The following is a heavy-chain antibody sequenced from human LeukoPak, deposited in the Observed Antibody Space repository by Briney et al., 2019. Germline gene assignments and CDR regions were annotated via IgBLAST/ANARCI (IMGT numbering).Heavy chain of an antibody. V-gene: IGHV1-24*01. J-gene: IGHJ4*02. CDR3: VWGNPTYYYGSGTYSSLQSPFDY. CDR2: FDPEDGET. CDR1: GYTLTELS. Sequence: ASVKVSCKVSGYTLTELSMHWVRQAPGKGLEWMGGFDPEDGETIYAQKFQGRVTMTEDTSTDTAYMELSRLRSDDTAVYYCVWGNPTYYYGSGTYSSLQSPFDYWGQGTLVTVSS. D-gene: IGHD3-10*01.